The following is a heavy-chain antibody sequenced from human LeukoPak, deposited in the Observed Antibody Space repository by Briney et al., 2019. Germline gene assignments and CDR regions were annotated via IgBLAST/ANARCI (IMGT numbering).Heavy chain of an antibody. V-gene: IGHV3-64D*06. J-gene: IGHJ3*01. D-gene: IGHD2-15*01. Sequence: GGSLRLSCSASGFPFNTYAIHWVRRAPGKGLEYVAGISSNGDNTDFADSAKGRFTISGDNSKSTLFLQMNSLRAEDTAVYFCTRDSALLGVAFDLWGQGTVVTVSS. CDR3: TRDSALLGVAFDL. CDR1: GFPFNTYA. CDR2: ISSNGDNT.